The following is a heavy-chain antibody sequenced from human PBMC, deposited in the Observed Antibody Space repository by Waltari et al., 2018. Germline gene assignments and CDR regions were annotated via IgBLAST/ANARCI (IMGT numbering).Heavy chain of an antibody. CDR3: TAGILGSGGVDI. D-gene: IGHD3-9*01. CDR1: GFTFSNAW. V-gene: IGHV3-15*01. CDR2: SKSKAHGGTT. Sequence: EVQLEESGGGLLKPGGSLRLSCAASGFTFSNAWMNWVGQAPGKGMEWGGRSKSKAHGGTTDYAAPLKGRFTISRDDSKNTLYLQLNSLKTEDTAVYYCTAGILGSGGVDIWGQGTTVTVAS. J-gene: IGHJ6*02.